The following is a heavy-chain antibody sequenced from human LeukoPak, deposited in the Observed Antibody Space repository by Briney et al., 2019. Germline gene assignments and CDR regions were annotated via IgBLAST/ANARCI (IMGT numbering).Heavy chain of an antibody. Sequence: SQTLSLTCAISGDSVSRYSAAWNWIRQSPSRGLEWLGRTYYKSKWSNNCAVSVKSRITINPDTSKNQFSLLLNSVTPEDTAVSYCARGAPEGDYYFGLWGQGTLVTVSS. CDR3: ARGAPEGDYYFGL. CDR2: TYYKSKWSN. D-gene: IGHD2-21*02. J-gene: IGHJ4*02. CDR1: GDSVSRYSAA. V-gene: IGHV6-1*01.